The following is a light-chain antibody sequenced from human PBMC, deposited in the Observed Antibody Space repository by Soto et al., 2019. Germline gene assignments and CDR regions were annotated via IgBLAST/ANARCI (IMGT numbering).Light chain of an antibody. CDR2: GAS. J-gene: IGKJ1*01. Sequence: THSPASLSVSPGDIATLSFSASHRVSSYLAWYHQKPGQAPRLLIYGASSRATGIPDRFSGSGSGTDFTLTISRLEPEDFAVYYCQQYGSSPGTFGQGTKVDIK. CDR1: HRVSSY. CDR3: QQYGSSPGT. V-gene: IGKV3-20*01.